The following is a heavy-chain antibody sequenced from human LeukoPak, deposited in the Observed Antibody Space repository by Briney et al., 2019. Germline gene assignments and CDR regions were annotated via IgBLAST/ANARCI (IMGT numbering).Heavy chain of an antibody. CDR3: ARSVVVVAATMDFDY. J-gene: IGHJ4*02. CDR2: IYTTGNT. CDR1: GGSISSGTYH. Sequence: PSQTLSLTCTVSGGSISSGTYHWSWIRQPAGKGLEWIGRIYTTGNTDYNPSLKSRVTISVDTSKNQFSLKLSSVTAADTAVYYCARSVVVVAATMDFDYWGQGTLVTVSS. D-gene: IGHD2-15*01. V-gene: IGHV4-61*02.